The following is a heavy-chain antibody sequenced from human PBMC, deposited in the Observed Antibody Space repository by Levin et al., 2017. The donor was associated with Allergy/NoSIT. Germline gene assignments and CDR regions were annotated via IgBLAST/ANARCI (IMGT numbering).Heavy chain of an antibody. CDR2: ISYDGSNK. CDR1: GFTFSSYA. Sequence: GGSLRLSCAASGFTFSSYAMHWVRQAPGKGLEWVAVISYDGSNKYYADSVKGRFTISRDNSKNTLYLQMNSLRAEDTAVYYCARDRDHYYGSGRTFLNWGQGTLVTVSS. D-gene: IGHD3-10*01. J-gene: IGHJ4*02. CDR3: ARDRDHYYGSGRTFLN. V-gene: IGHV3-30-3*01.